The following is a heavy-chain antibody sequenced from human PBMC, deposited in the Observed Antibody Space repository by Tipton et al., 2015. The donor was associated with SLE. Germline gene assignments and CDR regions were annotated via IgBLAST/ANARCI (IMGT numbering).Heavy chain of an antibody. CDR2: ISSSGGTT. J-gene: IGHJ4*02. CDR3: VKRMYCSSTSCYRYFDQ. Sequence: SLRLSCAASGFTFSSYATSWVRQAPGRGLEWVSTISSSGGTTYYADSVKGRFTISRDNSENTLFLQMSSLRAEDTAVYYCVKRMYCSSTSCYRYFDQWGQGTLVTVSS. D-gene: IGHD2-2*01. V-gene: IGHV3-23*01. CDR1: GFTFSSYA.